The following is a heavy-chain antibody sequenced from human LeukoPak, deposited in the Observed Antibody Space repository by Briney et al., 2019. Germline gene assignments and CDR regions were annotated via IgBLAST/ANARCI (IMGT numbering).Heavy chain of an antibody. Sequence: ASVKVSCKASGYTLTTYDINWVRQATGQGLEWMAWMNPISVNTGYAQKFQGRVTMTRNTSISTAYMELSSLRSEDTAVYYCARVAGNCGGDCYRLVYWGQGTLVTVSA. CDR1: GYTLTTYD. CDR3: ARVAGNCGGDCYRLVY. CDR2: MNPISVNT. V-gene: IGHV1-8*01. D-gene: IGHD2-21*01. J-gene: IGHJ4*02.